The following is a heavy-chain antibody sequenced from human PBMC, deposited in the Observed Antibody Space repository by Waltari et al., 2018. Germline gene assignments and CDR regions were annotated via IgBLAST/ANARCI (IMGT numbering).Heavy chain of an antibody. CDR3: AGVDIVATSRVGDY. CDR1: GFTFSSYS. CDR2: MSRSSSYI. Sequence: EVQLVESGGGLVKPGGSLRLSCAASGFTFSSYSMNWVRQAPGKGLEWVTSMSRSSSYISYADSVKGRFTISRDNAKNSLYLQMNSLRAEDTAVYYCAGVDIVATSRVGDYWGQGTLVTVSS. D-gene: IGHD5-12*01. V-gene: IGHV3-21*01. J-gene: IGHJ4*02.